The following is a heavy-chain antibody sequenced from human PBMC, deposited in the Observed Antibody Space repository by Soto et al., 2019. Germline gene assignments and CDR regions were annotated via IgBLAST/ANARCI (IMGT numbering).Heavy chain of an antibody. Sequence: WGSLRLSCAASGFIFNNYAIIFFRHSPWKGLEWVSGISGTGGTTYYAGSVKGRFTISRDNSKNTLYLQMNSLRAEDTAVYYCAREKYSSSWSGELDYWGQGTLVTVSS. CDR1: GFIFNNYA. CDR3: AREKYSSSWSGELDY. V-gene: IGHV3-23*01. CDR2: ISGTGGTT. D-gene: IGHD6-13*01. J-gene: IGHJ4*02.